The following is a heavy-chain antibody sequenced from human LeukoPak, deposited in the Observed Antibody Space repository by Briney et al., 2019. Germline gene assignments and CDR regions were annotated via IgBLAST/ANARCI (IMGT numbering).Heavy chain of an antibody. J-gene: IGHJ6*02. CDR2: IYYSGST. CDR1: GGSISSSSYY. D-gene: IGHD3-3*01. CDR3: ARQLLDYDFWSGYYREGYNYYGMDV. Sequence: SETLSLTCTVSGGSISSSSYYWGWIRQPPGKGLEWIGSIYYSGSTYYNPSLKSRVTISVDTSKNQFSLKLSSVTAADTAVYYCARQLLDYDFWSGYYREGYNYYGMDVWGQGTTVTVSS. V-gene: IGHV4-39*01.